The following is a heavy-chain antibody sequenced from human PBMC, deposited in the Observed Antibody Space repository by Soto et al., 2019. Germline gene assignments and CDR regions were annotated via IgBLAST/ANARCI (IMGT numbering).Heavy chain of an antibody. CDR1: GFTFSSYA. J-gene: IGHJ4*02. CDR2: ISGSGGST. CDR3: AKDRSGWYGGGFDY. V-gene: IGHV3-23*01. D-gene: IGHD6-19*01. Sequence: EVQLLESGGGLVQPGGSLRLSCAASGFTFSSYAMSWVRQAPGKGLEWVSGISGSGGSTYYADSVEGRYTISRDNSKNTLYLQMNSLRAEDTAVYYCAKDRSGWYGGGFDYWGQGTVVTVPS.